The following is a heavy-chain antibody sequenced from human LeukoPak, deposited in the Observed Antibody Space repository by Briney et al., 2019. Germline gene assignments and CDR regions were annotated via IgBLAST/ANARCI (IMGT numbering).Heavy chain of an antibody. J-gene: IGHJ4*02. CDR3: ARESRALWFGEWVGTHFDY. CDR2: ISAYNGNT. V-gene: IGHV1-18*01. Sequence: ASVKVSCKASGYTFTSYGISWVRQAPGQGLEWMGWISAYNGNTNYAQKLQGRVTMTTDTSTSTAYMELRSLRSDDTAVYYCARESRALWFGEWVGTHFDYWGQGTLVTVSS. D-gene: IGHD3-10*01. CDR1: GYTFTSYG.